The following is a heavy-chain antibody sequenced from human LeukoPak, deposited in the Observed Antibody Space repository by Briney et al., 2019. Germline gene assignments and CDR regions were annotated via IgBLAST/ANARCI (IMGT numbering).Heavy chain of an antibody. V-gene: IGHV1-69*04. Sequence: GASVKVSCKASGGTFSSYAVSWVRQAPGQGLEWMGRIIPILGIANYAQKFQGRVTITADKSTSTAYMELSSLRSEDTAVYYCARDPPLVTMVRGVINENYYYGMDVWGQGTTVTVSS. CDR1: GGTFSSYA. CDR3: ARDPPLVTMVRGVINENYYYGMDV. D-gene: IGHD3-10*01. CDR2: IIPILGIA. J-gene: IGHJ6*02.